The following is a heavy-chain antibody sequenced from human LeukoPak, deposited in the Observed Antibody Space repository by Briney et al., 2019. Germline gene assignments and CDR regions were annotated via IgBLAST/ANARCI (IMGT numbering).Heavy chain of an antibody. CDR2: INHSGST. D-gene: IGHD4-17*01. CDR1: GGSFSGYY. Sequence: PSETLSLTCAVYGGSFSGYYWSWIRQPPGKGLEWIGEINHSGSTNYNPSLKSRVTISVDTSKNQFSLKLSSVTAADTAVYCCARMAPGYGDPLDYWGQGTLVTVSS. CDR3: ARMAPGYGDPLDY. V-gene: IGHV4-34*01. J-gene: IGHJ4*02.